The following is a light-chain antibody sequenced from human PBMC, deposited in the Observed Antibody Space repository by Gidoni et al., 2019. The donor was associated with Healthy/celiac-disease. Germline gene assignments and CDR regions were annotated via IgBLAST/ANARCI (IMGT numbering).Light chain of an antibody. CDR1: QSVRRY. CDR3: QQRSNWPRGT. Sequence: EIVLTQIPATLSLSPGERATLSCRASQSVRRYLAWYQQKPGKASRLLLYHASTRATGIPARFRGSGSGTDFTLTISSLEPEDFSVYYCQQRSNWPRGTFGQGTKVEIK. J-gene: IGKJ1*01. V-gene: IGKV3-11*01. CDR2: HAS.